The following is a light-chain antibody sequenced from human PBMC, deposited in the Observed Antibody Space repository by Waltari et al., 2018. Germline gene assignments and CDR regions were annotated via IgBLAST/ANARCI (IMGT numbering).Light chain of an antibody. Sequence: QAVVTQEPSLTVSPGGTVTLTCGSSTGPVTSGHNSYWFQQKPGQAPRTLIFDTDKKHSWTPARFSASILGGKAALTRSGAQPEDEAEYFCMLSYSGVCMFGGGTQVTVL. CDR1: TGPVTSGHN. V-gene: IGLV7-46*01. J-gene: IGLJ3*02. CDR2: DTD. CDR3: MLSYSGVCM.